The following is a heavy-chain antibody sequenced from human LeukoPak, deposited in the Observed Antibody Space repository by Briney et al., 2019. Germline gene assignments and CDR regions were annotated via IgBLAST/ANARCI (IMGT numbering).Heavy chain of an antibody. CDR1: GFTFSSYG. Sequence: GRSLRLSCAASGFTFSSYGMHWVRQAPGKGLEWVAVIWYDGINKYYADSVKGRFTISRENAKNSLYLQMNSLRAGDTAVYYCARSGTIELDYWGQGTLVTVSS. CDR2: IWYDGINK. D-gene: IGHD1-1*01. CDR3: ARSGTIELDY. J-gene: IGHJ4*02. V-gene: IGHV3-33*01.